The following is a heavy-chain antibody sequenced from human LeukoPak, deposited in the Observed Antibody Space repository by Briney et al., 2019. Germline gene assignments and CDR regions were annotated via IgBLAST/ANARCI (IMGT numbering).Heavy chain of an antibody. CDR2: MKSKTDGGTT. CDR3: VWSGLNWFGP. CDR1: GFTFSNAW. V-gene: IGHV3-15*01. D-gene: IGHD3-3*01. Sequence: GGSLRLSCAASGFTFSNAWMIWVRQAPGKGLEWVGRMKSKTDGGTTDYAAPVKGRFTISRDDSKNTLYLQMNSLKTEDTAVYYRVWSGLNWFGPWGQGTWSPSP. J-gene: IGHJ5*02.